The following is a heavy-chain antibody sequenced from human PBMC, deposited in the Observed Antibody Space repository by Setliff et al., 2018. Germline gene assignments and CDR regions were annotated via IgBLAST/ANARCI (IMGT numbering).Heavy chain of an antibody. D-gene: IGHD1-26*01. CDR3: VREYSGGGLT. CDR2: ISVYNGNT. J-gene: IGHJ3*01. V-gene: IGHV1-18*01. CDR1: GGTFSSYG. Sequence: ASVKVSCKASGGTFSSYGISWVRQAPGQGLEWMGRISVYNGNTNYGQKYQGRVAMTTDTSTNTVYMELRSLRSDDTAVYFCVREYSGGGLTWGQGTMVTVSS.